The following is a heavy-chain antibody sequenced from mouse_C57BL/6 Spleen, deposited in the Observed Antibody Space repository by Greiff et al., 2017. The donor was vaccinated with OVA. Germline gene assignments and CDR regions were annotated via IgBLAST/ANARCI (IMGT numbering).Heavy chain of an antibody. CDR2: IHPNSGST. Sequence: QVQLQQPGAELVKPGASVKLSCKASGYTFTSYWMHWVKQRPGQGLEWIGMIHPNSGSTNYNEKFKSKATLTVDKSSSTAYMQLSSLTSEDSAVYYCARSEGTTVVEYFDVWGTGTTVTVSS. CDR1: GYTFTSYW. D-gene: IGHD1-1*01. CDR3: ARSEGTTVVEYFDV. V-gene: IGHV1-64*01. J-gene: IGHJ1*03.